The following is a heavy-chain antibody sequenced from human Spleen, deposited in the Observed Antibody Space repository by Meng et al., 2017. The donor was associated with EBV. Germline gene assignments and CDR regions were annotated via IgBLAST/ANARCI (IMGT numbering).Heavy chain of an antibody. D-gene: IGHD3-10*01. J-gene: IGHJ4*02. V-gene: IGHV1-69*01. CDR2: ILPSTT. Sequence: QVQLVRAGAGGKRPGSSVKVSCKASGGTFSSYALSWVRQAPGQRLEWMGGILPSTTNYAQKFRARVTITADESTTTAYMELSSLRSDDTAVYYCASESGRGYTPDYWGRGTLVTVSS. CDR3: ASESGRGYTPDY. CDR1: GGTFSSYA.